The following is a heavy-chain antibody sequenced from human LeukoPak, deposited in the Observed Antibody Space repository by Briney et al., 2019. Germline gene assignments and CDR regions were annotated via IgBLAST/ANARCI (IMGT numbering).Heavy chain of an antibody. V-gene: IGHV3-53*01. J-gene: IGHJ3*02. CDR1: GYSFTSYW. CDR3: ARSPPYDSSGYHLDAFDI. Sequence: GESLRISCKGSGYSFTSYWISWVRQAPGKGLEWVSVIYSGGSTYYADSVKGRFTISRDNSKNTLYLQMNSLRAEDTAVYYCARSPPYDSSGYHLDAFDIWGQGTMVTVSS. CDR2: IYSGGST. D-gene: IGHD3-22*01.